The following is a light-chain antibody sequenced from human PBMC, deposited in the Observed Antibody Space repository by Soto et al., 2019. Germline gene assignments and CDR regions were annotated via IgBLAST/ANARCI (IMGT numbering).Light chain of an antibody. CDR3: QQRSKWTRN. V-gene: IGKV1-33*01. J-gene: IGKJ1*01. CDR2: DAS. Sequence: PMIDSACSSFASVGDQATIICQASQDISNYLNWYQQKPGKAPKLLIYDASSLESGVPSRFSGSGSGTGFTLTITSLQPDDFAVYCCQQRSKWTRNFGQGTKVEI. CDR1: QDISNY.